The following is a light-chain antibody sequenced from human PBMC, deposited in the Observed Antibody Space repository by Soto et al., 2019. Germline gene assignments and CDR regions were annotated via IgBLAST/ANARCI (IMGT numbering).Light chain of an antibody. CDR1: QIIRSTY. V-gene: IGKV3-20*01. CDR2: GAS. J-gene: IGKJ2*01. Sequence: IVLTQSPGTLSLSPGARATLSCGASQIIRSTYLGCYQQKPGQATRLLIYGASSMATGIPDRFSGSGSGTDFTLTISRLQPEDFAVYYCQHNGTSLYTFGQGTKLEIK. CDR3: QHNGTSLYT.